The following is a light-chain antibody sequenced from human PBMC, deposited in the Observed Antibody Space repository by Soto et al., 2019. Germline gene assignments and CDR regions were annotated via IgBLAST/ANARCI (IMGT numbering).Light chain of an antibody. V-gene: IGLV2-14*01. J-gene: IGLJ1*01. Sequence: QSALTQPASVSASPGQSITMSCSGTSSDVGHYNYVSWYQQHPGKAPKLVIYEVSNRPSGVSSRFSGSKSGNTASLTISGLQAEDEADYYCSSYTSSSNYVLGNGTKVT. CDR2: EVS. CDR3: SSYTSSSNYV. CDR1: SSDVGHYNY.